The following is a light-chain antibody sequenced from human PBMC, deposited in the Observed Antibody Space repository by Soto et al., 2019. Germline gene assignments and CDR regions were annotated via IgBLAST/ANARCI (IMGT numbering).Light chain of an antibody. CDR3: QSYDSSLSGVV. CDR2: PNS. CDR1: RANIGAGYG. V-gene: IGLV1-40*01. Sequence: QSVLTQPPSVSGAPGQRVTISCSGSRANIGAGYGVHWYQQLPGAAPRLLFYPNSDRPSGVPDRFSASKSGTSASLAITGLQAEDEADYYCQSYDSSLSGVVFGGGTKLTVL. J-gene: IGLJ2*01.